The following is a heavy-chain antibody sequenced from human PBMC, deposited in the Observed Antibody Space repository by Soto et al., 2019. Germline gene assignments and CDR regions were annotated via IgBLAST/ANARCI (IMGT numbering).Heavy chain of an antibody. CDR1: GYRFTSYG. D-gene: IGHD3-3*01. CDR2: ISAYNGNT. J-gene: IGHJ6*03. Sequence: GASVKVSCTASGYRFTSYGISWVRQAPGQGLEWMGWISAYNGNTNYAQKLQGRVTMTTDTSTSTAYMELRSLRSDDTAVYYCARVSSLRFLEWLAPNYYYMDVWGKGTTVTVSS. CDR3: ARVSSLRFLEWLAPNYYYMDV. V-gene: IGHV1-18*01.